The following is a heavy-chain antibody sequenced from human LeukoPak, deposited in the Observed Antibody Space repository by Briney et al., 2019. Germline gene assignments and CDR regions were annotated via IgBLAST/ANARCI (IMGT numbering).Heavy chain of an antibody. J-gene: IGHJ4*02. CDR2: IKQDRSEK. D-gene: IGHD1-26*01. CDR1: GFTFTNYW. CDR3: ARGWEGYFDY. Sequence: GGSLRLSCAASGFTFTNYWMSWVRQAPGKGLELVANIKQDRSEKYYVDSVKGRFTISRDNAKNSLYLQMNSLRAEDTAVYYCARGWEGYFDYWGQGTLVTVSS. V-gene: IGHV3-7*01.